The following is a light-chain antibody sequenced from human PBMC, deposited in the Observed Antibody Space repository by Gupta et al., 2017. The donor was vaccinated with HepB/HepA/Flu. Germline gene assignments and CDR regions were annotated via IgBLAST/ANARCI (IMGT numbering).Light chain of an antibody. CDR2: GAS. J-gene: IGKJ1*01. Sequence: DFVMTQSPDSLAVSLGERAPINCQTRQSVLFSSNNRNYFAWYQQKPRQPPKLLIYGASTRGSGVPDRFSGSGSGTDFTLTISSLQAEDVAVYYCQQDYTNPLAFGQGTKVEIK. CDR3: QQDYTNPLA. CDR1: QSVLFSSNNRNY. V-gene: IGKV4-1*01.